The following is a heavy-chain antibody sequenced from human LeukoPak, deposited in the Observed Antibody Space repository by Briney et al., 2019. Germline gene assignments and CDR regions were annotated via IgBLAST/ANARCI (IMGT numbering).Heavy chain of an antibody. V-gene: IGHV4-59*08. D-gene: IGHD6-19*01. CDR1: GGSISTYY. Sequence: PSETLSLTCTVSGGSISTYYWSWLRQTPGKGLEFIAYIYRSGIINYNPSLQSRVTMSVDTSENRFSLTLSSLTAADTAVYYCARRQTFADSTAWYDTFDIWGHGTMVTVSS. CDR3: ARRQTFADSTAWYDTFDI. J-gene: IGHJ3*02. CDR2: IYRSGII.